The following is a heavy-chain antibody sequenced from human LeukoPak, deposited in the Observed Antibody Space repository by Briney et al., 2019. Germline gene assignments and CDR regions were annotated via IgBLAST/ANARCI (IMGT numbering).Heavy chain of an antibody. D-gene: IGHD2-2*01. Sequence: PSETLSLTCTVSGGSISSSSHYWGWIRQPPGKGLEWIGSIYYSGNTYYNQSLKSRVTISVDTSKNQFSLNLTSVTAADTAVFYCASILRYCSTTSCYVNPARGHFDYWGQGTLVTVSS. J-gene: IGHJ4*02. CDR3: ASILRYCSTTSCYVNPARGHFDY. CDR2: IYYSGNT. V-gene: IGHV4-39*01. CDR1: GGSISSSSHY.